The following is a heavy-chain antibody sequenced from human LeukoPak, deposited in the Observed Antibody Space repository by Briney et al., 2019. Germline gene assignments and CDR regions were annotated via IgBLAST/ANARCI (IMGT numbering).Heavy chain of an antibody. CDR2: ISGRDGST. D-gene: IGHD3-22*01. CDR3: AKDRTVYYYDSSGYHDY. Sequence: PGGSLRLSCAPSGFSFSNYAMSWVRQAPAKGLEWVSAISGRDGSTYYAGSVKGRFTISRDNSKNTLYLQMKSLRAEDTAVDYCAKDRTVYYYDSSGYHDYWGQGTLVTVSS. J-gene: IGHJ4*02. CDR1: GFSFSNYA. V-gene: IGHV3-23*01.